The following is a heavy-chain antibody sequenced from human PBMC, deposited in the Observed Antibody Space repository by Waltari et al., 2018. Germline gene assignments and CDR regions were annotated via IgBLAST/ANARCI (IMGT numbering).Heavy chain of an antibody. V-gene: IGHV3-9*03. D-gene: IGHD3-10*01. CDR3: AKAWFRDLRDAFDI. Sequence: EVQLVESGGGLVQPGRSLRLSCAASGFTFDDYAMHWVRQAPGKGLEWVSGISWNSGSIGYADSVKGRFTISRDNTKNSLYLQMNSLSAEDMALYYCAKAWFRDLRDAFDIWGQGTMVTVSS. J-gene: IGHJ3*02. CDR1: GFTFDDYA. CDR2: ISWNSGSI.